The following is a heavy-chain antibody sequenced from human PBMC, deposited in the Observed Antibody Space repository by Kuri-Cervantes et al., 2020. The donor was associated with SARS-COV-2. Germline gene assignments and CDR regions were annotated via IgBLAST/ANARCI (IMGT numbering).Heavy chain of an antibody. CDR3: ARDPSGQLGNYYYYYYMDV. J-gene: IGHJ6*03. Sequence: SCKASGGTFSSYAMHWVRQAPGKGLEWVAVISYDGSNKYYADSVKGRFTISRDNSKNTLYLQMNSLRAEDTAVYYCARDPSGQLGNYYYYYYMDVWGKGTTVTVSS. CDR1: GGTFSSYA. CDR2: ISYDGSNK. V-gene: IGHV3-30-3*01. D-gene: IGHD6-13*01.